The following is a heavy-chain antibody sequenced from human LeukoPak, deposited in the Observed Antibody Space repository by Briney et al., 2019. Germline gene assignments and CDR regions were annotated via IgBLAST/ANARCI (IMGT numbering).Heavy chain of an antibody. D-gene: IGHD1-26*01. Sequence: SETLSLTCTVSGGSISSSSYYWGWIRQPPGKGLEWIGYIYHSGSTYYNPSLKSRVTISVDRSKNQSSLKLSSVTAADTAVYYCARVEWELLAFDYWGQGTLVTVSS. CDR2: IYHSGST. CDR1: GGSISSSSYY. V-gene: IGHV4-30-2*01. J-gene: IGHJ4*02. CDR3: ARVEWELLAFDY.